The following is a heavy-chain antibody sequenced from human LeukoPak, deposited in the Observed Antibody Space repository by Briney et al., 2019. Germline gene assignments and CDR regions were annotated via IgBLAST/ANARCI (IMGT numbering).Heavy chain of an antibody. V-gene: IGHV3-7*01. CDR1: GFTFSSYW. D-gene: IGHD6-6*01. J-gene: IGHJ6*03. CDR2: IKQDESEK. CDR3: AREGGDSSSPGADYYYYYMDV. Sequence: GGSLRLSCAASGFTFSSYWMSWVRQAPGRGPEWVANIKQDESEKFYVKSVKGRFTISRDNAKNSLYLQMNSLRAEDTAVYYCAREGGDSSSPGADYYYYYMDVWGKGTTVTVSS.